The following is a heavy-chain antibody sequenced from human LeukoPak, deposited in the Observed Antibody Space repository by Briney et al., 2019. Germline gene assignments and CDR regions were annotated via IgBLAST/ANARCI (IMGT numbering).Heavy chain of an antibody. Sequence: PGGSLRLSCAASGFTVSSNYMSWVRQAPGKGLEWVSVIYSGGSTYYADSVKGRFTISRDNSKNTLYLQMNSLRAEDTAVYYCASTRHGGLTMVRGTRDYWGQGTLVTVSS. J-gene: IGHJ4*02. CDR3: ASTRHGGLTMVRGTRDY. D-gene: IGHD3-10*01. CDR2: IYSGGST. V-gene: IGHV3-53*01. CDR1: GFTVSSNY.